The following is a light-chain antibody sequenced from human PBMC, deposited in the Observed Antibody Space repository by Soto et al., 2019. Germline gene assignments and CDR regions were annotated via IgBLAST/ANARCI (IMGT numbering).Light chain of an antibody. CDR2: EVS. CDR3: CSYAGSSTYL. Sequence: QSALTQPASVSGSPGQSITISCTGTSSDVGSYNLVSWYQQHPGKAPKLMIYEVSKRPSGVSNRFSGSKSGNTASLTISGLQAEDEADYYCCSYAGSSTYLFGTGTKVTDL. V-gene: IGLV2-23*02. CDR1: SSDVGSYNL. J-gene: IGLJ1*01.